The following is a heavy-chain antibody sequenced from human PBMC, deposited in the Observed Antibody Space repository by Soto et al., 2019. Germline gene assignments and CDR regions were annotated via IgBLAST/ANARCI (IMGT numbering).Heavy chain of an antibody. J-gene: IGHJ4*02. D-gene: IGHD2-2*01. V-gene: IGHV1-69*02. CDR1: GGTFNRYS. Sequence: QVHLVQAGAEVKKPGSSVKVSCRASGGTFNRYSISWVRQAPGQGLEWMGRIIPMFGITNYAQKFQGRVMITADKSANTAYMEVSGQRSEDTAMYYCATFYEGDCTTTTCYGDFDYWGQGTLVTVSS. CDR2: IIPMFGIT. CDR3: ATFYEGDCTTTTCYGDFDY.